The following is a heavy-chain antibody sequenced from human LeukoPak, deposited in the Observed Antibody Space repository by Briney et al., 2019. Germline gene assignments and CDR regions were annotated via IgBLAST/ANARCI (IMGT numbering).Heavy chain of an antibody. D-gene: IGHD1-14*01. J-gene: IGHJ4*02. CDR1: GFTVGSNY. Sequence: GGSLTLPCAASGFTVGSNYMTWVRQAPGKGLEWVSVIYSGGNAHYADSVKGRFTISRDSSKSTLYLQMNSLRTEDTAVYYCARDSTSSNHDYWGQGTLVTVSS. V-gene: IGHV3-53*01. CDR3: ARDSTSSNHDY. CDR2: IYSGGNA.